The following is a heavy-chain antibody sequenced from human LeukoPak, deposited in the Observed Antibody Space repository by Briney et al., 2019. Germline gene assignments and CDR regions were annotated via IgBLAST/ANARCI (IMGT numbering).Heavy chain of an antibody. CDR3: ARVHPYGDHYYFDY. CDR2: IIPILGIA. V-gene: IGHV1-69*04. J-gene: IGHJ4*02. Sequence: ASVKVSCKASGGTFSSYAISWVRQAPGQGLEWMGRIIPILGIANYAQKFQGRVTITEDKSTSTAYMELSSLRSEDTAVYYCARVHPYGDHYYFDYWGQGTLVTVSS. CDR1: GGTFSSYA. D-gene: IGHD4-17*01.